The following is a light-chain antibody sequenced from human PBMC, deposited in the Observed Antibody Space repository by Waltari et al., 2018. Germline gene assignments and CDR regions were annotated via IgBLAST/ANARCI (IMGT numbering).Light chain of an antibody. Sequence: QSALTQPTSVSGSPGQPITISCTGTSSDVGRYNLVSWYQQSPGKAPKLMILSDRFSGSKSDNTASLTISGLQAEDEADYYCCSYAPGNTYVFGTGTKVTVL. V-gene: IGLV2-23*01. J-gene: IGLJ1*01. CDR3: CSYAPGNTYV. CDR1: SSDVGRYNL.